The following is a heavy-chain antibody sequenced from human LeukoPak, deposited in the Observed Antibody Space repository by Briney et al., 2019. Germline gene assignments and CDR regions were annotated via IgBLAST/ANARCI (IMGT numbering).Heavy chain of an antibody. CDR1: GFTFSSYA. CDR3: ARVGYDFWSGYYPDYYYYYYMDV. Sequence: QSGGSLRLSCAASGFTFSSYAMHWVRQAPGKGLEWVAVISYDGSNKYYADSVKGRFTISRDNSKNTLYLQMNSLRAEDTAVYYCARVGYDFWSGYYPDYYYYYYMDVWGKGTTVTVSS. D-gene: IGHD3-3*01. J-gene: IGHJ6*03. CDR2: ISYDGSNK. V-gene: IGHV3-30*04.